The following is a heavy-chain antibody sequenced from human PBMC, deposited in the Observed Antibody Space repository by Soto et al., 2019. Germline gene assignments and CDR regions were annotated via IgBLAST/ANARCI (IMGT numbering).Heavy chain of an antibody. CDR3: AREPFHDFWGGDSYFDS. Sequence: QVTLVQSGSEVKKAGASVKVSCKSSGYKFLDYGINWVRQAPGQGLEWMGGISANKSKTKYAQNFQDRVIMTTDTSTNTVHMELKSLTPDDTAMYYCAREPFHDFWGGDSYFDSWGQGTLVIVSP. CDR2: ISANKSKT. CDR1: GYKFLDYG. V-gene: IGHV1-18*01. D-gene: IGHD3-3*01. J-gene: IGHJ4*02.